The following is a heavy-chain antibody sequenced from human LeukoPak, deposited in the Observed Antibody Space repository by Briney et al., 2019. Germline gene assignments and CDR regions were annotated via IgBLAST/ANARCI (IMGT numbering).Heavy chain of an antibody. Sequence: GGSLRLSCAASGFTVSDTYLSWVRQAPGKGLEWVSAISGSGGSTYYADSVKGRFTISRDNSKNTLYLQMNSLRAEDTAVYYCAKDDPTYSDYWGQGTLVTVSS. V-gene: IGHV3-23*01. J-gene: IGHJ4*02. CDR3: AKDDPTYSDY. D-gene: IGHD2-15*01. CDR1: GFTVSDTY. CDR2: ISGSGGST.